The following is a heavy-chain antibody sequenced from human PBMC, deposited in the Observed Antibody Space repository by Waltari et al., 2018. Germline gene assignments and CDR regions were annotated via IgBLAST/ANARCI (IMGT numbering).Heavy chain of an antibody. CDR2: IYHSGST. J-gene: IGHJ3*02. D-gene: IGHD1-26*01. V-gene: IGHV4-38-2*01. CDR3: ARGLYSGSYRKPFDI. CDR1: GYSISSGYY. Sequence: QVQLQESGPGLVKPSETLSLTCAVSGYSISSGYYWGWIRQPPGKGLEWIGSIYHSGSTYYNPSLKSRVTISVDTSKNQFSLKLSSVTAADTAVYYCARGLYSGSYRKPFDIWGQVTMVTVSS.